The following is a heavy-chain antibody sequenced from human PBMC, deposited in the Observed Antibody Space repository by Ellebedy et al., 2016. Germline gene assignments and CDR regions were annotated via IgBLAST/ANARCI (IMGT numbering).Heavy chain of an antibody. D-gene: IGHD5-12*01. CDR3: GRDLRGYNGFQDY. CDR1: GFTFSDFC. Sequence: GESLKISXEASGFTFSDFCMIWVRQAPGKGLEWVANIKKDGSDKYYVDSVKGRFSISRDNAKNSLYLQMNSLRVEDTAIYYCGRDLRGYNGFQDYWGQGTLVTVSS. CDR2: IKKDGSDK. J-gene: IGHJ4*02. V-gene: IGHV3-7*01.